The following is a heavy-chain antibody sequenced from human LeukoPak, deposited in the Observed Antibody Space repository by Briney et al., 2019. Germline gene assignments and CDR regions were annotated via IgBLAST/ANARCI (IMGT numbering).Heavy chain of an antibody. J-gene: IGHJ4*02. CDR1: GFTFSSYS. V-gene: IGHV3-21*01. CDR2: ISSSSSYI. CDR3: ATRIVGTPDYLDY. Sequence: GSLRLSCAASGFTFSSYSMNWVRQAPGKGLEWVSSISSSSSYIYYADSVKGRFTISRDNAKNSLYLQMNSLRAEDTAVYYCATRIVGTPDYLDYWGQGSLVTVSS. D-gene: IGHD1-26*01.